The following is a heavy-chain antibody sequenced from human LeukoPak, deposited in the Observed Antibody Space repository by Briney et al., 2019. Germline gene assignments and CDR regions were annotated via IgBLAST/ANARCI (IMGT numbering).Heavy chain of an antibody. V-gene: IGHV4-31*03. CDR2: IYYSGST. J-gene: IGHJ4*02. CDR1: GGSISSGGYY. CDR3: ASAGYDFWSGYFDY. Sequence: TSETLSLTCTVSGGSISSGGYYWSWIRQHPGKGLEWIGYIYYSGSTYYNPSLKSRATISVDTSKNQFSLKLSSVTAADAAVYYCASAGYDFWSGYFDYWGQGTLVTVSS. D-gene: IGHD3-3*01.